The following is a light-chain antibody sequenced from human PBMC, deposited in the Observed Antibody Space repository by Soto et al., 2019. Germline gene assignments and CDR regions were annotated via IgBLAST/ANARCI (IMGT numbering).Light chain of an antibody. V-gene: IGLV2-14*01. CDR3: SSNTRSSTLI. Sequence: QSALTQPASVSGSPGQSITISCSGTSSDVGFYNYVSWDQQHPGKAPKLMIYDVTNRPSGVSNRFSGSKSGNTASLTISGLQAEDEADYFCSSNTRSSTLIFGTGTKVTVL. CDR1: SSDVGFYNY. CDR2: DVT. J-gene: IGLJ1*01.